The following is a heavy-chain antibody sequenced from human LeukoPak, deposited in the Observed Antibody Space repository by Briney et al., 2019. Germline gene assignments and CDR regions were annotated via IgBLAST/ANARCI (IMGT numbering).Heavy chain of an antibody. Sequence: ASVKVSCKAPGFTFTGYYMHWVRQAPGQGLEWMGWINPNSGGTNYAQKFQGRVTMTRDTSISTAYMELSRLRSDDTAVYYCARATLQWLVLGGFDPWGQGTLVTVSS. V-gene: IGHV1-2*02. J-gene: IGHJ5*02. CDR2: INPNSGGT. D-gene: IGHD6-19*01. CDR3: ARATLQWLVLGGFDP. CDR1: GFTFTGYY.